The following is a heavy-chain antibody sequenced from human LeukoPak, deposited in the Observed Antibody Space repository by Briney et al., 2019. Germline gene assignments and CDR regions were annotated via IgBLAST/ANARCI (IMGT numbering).Heavy chain of an antibody. D-gene: IGHD2-15*01. CDR1: GFTFSTNA. Sequence: GGSLRLSCAASGFTFSTNAMNWVRQAPGKGLEWVSGIGSDGRAFYTDSVKGRFTISRDNSKNTLYLQMNSLRAEDTAIYYCAKDLHNPGGIDYLGQGTLVTVSS. CDR3: AKDLHNPGGIDY. CDR2: IGSDGRA. V-gene: IGHV3-23*01. J-gene: IGHJ4*02.